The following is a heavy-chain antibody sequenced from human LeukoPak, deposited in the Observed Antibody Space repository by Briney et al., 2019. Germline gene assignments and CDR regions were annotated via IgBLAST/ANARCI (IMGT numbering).Heavy chain of an antibody. J-gene: IGHJ5*02. CDR2: IYTSGST. CDR3: ARPYYDFWSGYGWFDP. V-gene: IGHV4-4*07. D-gene: IGHD3-3*01. CDR1: GGSISSYY. Sequence: SETLSLTCTVSGGSISSYYWSWIRQPAGKGLEWIGRIYTSGSTYYNPSLKSRVTISVDTSKNQFSLKLSSVTAADTAVYYCARPYYDFWSGYGWFDPWGQGTLVTVSS.